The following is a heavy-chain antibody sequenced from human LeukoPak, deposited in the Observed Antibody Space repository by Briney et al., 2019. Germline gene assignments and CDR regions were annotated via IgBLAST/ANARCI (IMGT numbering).Heavy chain of an antibody. CDR2: IHTSGST. Sequence: SETLSLTCTVSGGSISSYYWSWIRQPAGKGLEWIGRIHTSGSTNYNASLKSRVTMSVDTSKNQFSLKLSSVTAADTAVYYCARMSRYSSGWYVDYWGQGTLVTVSS. CDR3: ARMSRYSSGWYVDY. CDR1: GGSISSYY. D-gene: IGHD6-19*01. J-gene: IGHJ4*02. V-gene: IGHV4-4*07.